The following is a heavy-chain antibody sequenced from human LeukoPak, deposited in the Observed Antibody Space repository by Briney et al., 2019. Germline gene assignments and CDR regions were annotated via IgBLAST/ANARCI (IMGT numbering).Heavy chain of an antibody. V-gene: IGHV3-7*01. CDR3: ATTTTRYDSSGYNLFDY. Sequence: PGVSLRVSCAASGFTLSSYWMSWVRQAPGGGLTWVANIKQVGCEKYYVDSVKGRFTISRDNAKNSLYLQMNSLRAEDTAVYYCATTTTRYDSSGYNLFDYWDQGTLVTVSS. J-gene: IGHJ4*02. CDR1: GFTLSSYW. CDR2: IKQVGCEK. D-gene: IGHD3-22*01.